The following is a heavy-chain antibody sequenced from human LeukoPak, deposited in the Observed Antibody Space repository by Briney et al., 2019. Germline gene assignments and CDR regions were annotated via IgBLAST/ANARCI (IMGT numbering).Heavy chain of an antibody. D-gene: IGHD6-25*01. CDR2: IYYSGST. Sequence: PSETLSLTCTVSGGSISSSSYYWGWIRQPPGKGLEWIGSIYYSGSTYYNPSLKSRVTISVDTSKNQFSLKLSSVTAADTAVYYCARDETAAGFDYWGQGTLVTVSS. V-gene: IGHV4-39*07. CDR3: ARDETAAGFDY. CDR1: GGSISSSSYY. J-gene: IGHJ4*02.